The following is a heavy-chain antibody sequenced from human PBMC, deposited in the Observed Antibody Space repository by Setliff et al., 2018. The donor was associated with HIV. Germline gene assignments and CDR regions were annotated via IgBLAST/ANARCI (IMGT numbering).Heavy chain of an antibody. J-gene: IGHJ6*03. CDR1: GGTFSSYA. CDR2: IIPMFGTR. Sequence: ASVKVSCKASGGTFSSYAINWVRQAPGQGLEWMGGIIPMFGTRNYAQKFQGRVTITTDESTSTAYMELSSLRSEDTALYYCARGQSQGYAYSGSYRPYYYYYYMDVWGKGTTVTVSS. V-gene: IGHV1-69*05. D-gene: IGHD1-26*01. CDR3: ARGQSQGYAYSGSYRPYYYYYYMDV.